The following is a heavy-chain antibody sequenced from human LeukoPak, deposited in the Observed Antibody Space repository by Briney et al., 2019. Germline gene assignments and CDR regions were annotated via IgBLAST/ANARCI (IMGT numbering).Heavy chain of an antibody. CDR2: ISYDGSNK. V-gene: IGHV3-30-3*01. J-gene: IGHJ4*02. CDR1: GFTFSSYA. CDR3: AKLQDIVVVVAATLFDY. D-gene: IGHD2-15*01. Sequence: GGSLRLSCAASGFTFSSYAMHWVRQAPGKGLEWVAVISYDGSNKYYADSVKGRFTISRDNSKNTLYLQMNSLRAEDTAVYYCAKLQDIVVVVAATLFDYWGQGTLVTVSS.